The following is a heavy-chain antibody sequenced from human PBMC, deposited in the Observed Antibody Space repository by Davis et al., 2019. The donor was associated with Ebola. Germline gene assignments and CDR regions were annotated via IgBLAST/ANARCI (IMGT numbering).Heavy chain of an antibody. CDR1: AYTFTSYC. D-gene: IGHD4-23*01. CDR2: INPSDGST. CDR3: ARGQTVVRFDY. V-gene: IGHV1-46*01. Sequence: ASVKVSCKASAYTFTSYCIHWVRQAPGQGLEWMGIINPSDGSTSYAQKFQGRVTMTRDTSTSTVYMELSSLRSEDTAVYYCARGQTVVRFDYWGQGTLVTVSS. J-gene: IGHJ4*02.